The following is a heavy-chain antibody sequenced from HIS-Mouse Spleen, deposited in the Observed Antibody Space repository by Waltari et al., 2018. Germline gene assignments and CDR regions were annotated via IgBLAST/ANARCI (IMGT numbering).Heavy chain of an antibody. CDR3: ARGSGYSSSWDAFDI. CDR2: INPSGGST. Sequence: QVQLVQSGAEVKKPGASVKVSCKASGYTFTSYYMHWVRQDPAQGLGWMGIINPSGGSTSYEQEFPGRVTMTRDTSTSTVYMELSSLRCEDTAVYYGARGSGYSSSWDAFDIGGQGTMVTVSS. J-gene: IGHJ3*02. V-gene: IGHV1-46*03. CDR1: GYTFTSYY. D-gene: IGHD6-13*01.